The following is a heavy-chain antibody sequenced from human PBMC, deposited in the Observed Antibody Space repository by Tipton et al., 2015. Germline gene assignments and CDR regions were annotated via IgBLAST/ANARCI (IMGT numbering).Heavy chain of an antibody. CDR3: ARLDSGSYGY. J-gene: IGHJ4*02. CDR1: GYTFSNHW. D-gene: IGHD1-26*01. V-gene: IGHV5-51*01. Sequence: QLVQSGGEVKKPGESLKISCKVSGYTFSNHWIGWVRQMPGKGLEWMGIIYPDDSDTRYSPSFRGQVTISADRSINTAYLEWSSLKASGTAMYYCARLDSGSYGYWGQGTLVTVSS. CDR2: IYPDDSDT.